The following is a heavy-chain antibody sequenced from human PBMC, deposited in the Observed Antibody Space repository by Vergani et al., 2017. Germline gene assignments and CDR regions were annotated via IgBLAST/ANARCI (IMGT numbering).Heavy chain of an antibody. J-gene: IGHJ4*02. V-gene: IGHV1-46*01. CDR3: AKASKWFGELYTDY. CDR1: GYTFTNDY. D-gene: IGHD3-10*01. CDR2: INPSGGST. Sequence: QVLLVQSGAEVKKPGASVRVSCKTSGYTFTNDYIHWVRQAPGQGLEWMGIINPSGGSTTYAQQFQGRVTMTRDTSTSTVYMELSSLRSEDTAVYYCAKASKWFGELYTDYWGQGTLVTVSS.